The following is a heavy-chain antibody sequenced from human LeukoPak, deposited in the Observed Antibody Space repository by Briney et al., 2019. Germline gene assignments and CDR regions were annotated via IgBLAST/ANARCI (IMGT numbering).Heavy chain of an antibody. Sequence: GGSLRLSCAASGFTFSSYEMNWVRQAPGKGLEWLSSISKSGSNVYYADSVKGRFTISRDNAKNSLYLQMNSLRAEDTAVYYCAREGGSDWDNYYYYMDAWGKGTTVTVSS. V-gene: IGHV3-48*03. CDR2: ISKSGSNV. CDR1: GFTFSSYE. CDR3: AREGGSDWDNYYYYMDA. D-gene: IGHD1-26*01. J-gene: IGHJ6*03.